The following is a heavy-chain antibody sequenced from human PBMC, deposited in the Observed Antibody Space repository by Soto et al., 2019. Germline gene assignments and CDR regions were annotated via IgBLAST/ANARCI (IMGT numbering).Heavy chain of an antibody. D-gene: IGHD3-16*01. CDR3: ATIYDYIWGSGDAFDI. Sequence: GGSLRLSCAASGFTFSSYGMHWVRQAPGKGLECVSTISRSGGYSTDYADSVKGRFTISRENSRNTLYLEMNSLRAEDTAVYYCATIYDYIWGSGDAFDIWGQGTVVTVSS. CDR2: ISRSGGYST. V-gene: IGHV3-23*01. J-gene: IGHJ3*02. CDR1: GFTFSSYG.